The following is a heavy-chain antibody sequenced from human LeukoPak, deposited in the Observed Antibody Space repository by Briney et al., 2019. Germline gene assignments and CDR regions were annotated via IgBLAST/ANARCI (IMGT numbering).Heavy chain of an antibody. Sequence: AASLKISFKGSGYSFTTYWIGWVRQMPGKGLEWMGIIYPGDSDTRYSPPFQGQVTISADKSVTTAYLQWSSLKASDTAMYYCALGAVRGLHAFDIWGQGTMVTVSS. V-gene: IGHV5-51*01. D-gene: IGHD3-10*01. CDR2: IYPGDSDT. J-gene: IGHJ3*02. CDR1: GYSFTTYW. CDR3: ALGAVRGLHAFDI.